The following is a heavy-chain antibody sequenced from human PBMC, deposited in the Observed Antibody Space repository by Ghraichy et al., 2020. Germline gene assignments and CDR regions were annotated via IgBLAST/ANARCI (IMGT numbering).Heavy chain of an antibody. CDR1: GVSISSNNW. Sequence: SETLSLTCAVSGVSISSNNWWSWVRQPPGKGLEWIGEIYYSGSTDYNPSLKSRVIISVDKSKNQFSLHLSSVTAADTAIYFCARMRINRGGFHHWGQGTLVTVSS. CDR3: ARMRINRGGFHH. J-gene: IGHJ1*01. V-gene: IGHV4-4*02. D-gene: IGHD2/OR15-2a*01. CDR2: IYYSGST.